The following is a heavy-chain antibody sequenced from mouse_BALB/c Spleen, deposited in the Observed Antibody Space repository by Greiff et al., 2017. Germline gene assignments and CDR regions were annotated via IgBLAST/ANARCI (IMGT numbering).Heavy chain of an antibody. CDR1: GFTFSSFG. CDR2: ISSGSSTI. J-gene: IGHJ4*01. Sequence: DVKLVESGGGLVQPGGSRKLSCAASGFTFSSFGMHWVRQAPEKGLEWVAYISSGSSTIYYADTVKGRFTISRDNPKNTLFLQMTSLRSEDTAMYYCARSGSYAMDYWGQGTSVTVSS. D-gene: IGHD3-2*02. V-gene: IGHV5-17*02. CDR3: ARSGSYAMDY.